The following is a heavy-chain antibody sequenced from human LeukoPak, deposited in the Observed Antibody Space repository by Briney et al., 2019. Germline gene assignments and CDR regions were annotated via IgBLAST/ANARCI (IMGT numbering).Heavy chain of an antibody. V-gene: IGHV1-2*02. CDR3: AGVDSSGFYY. Sequence: ASVTVSCKASGYTFTGYYMHWVRQAPGQGLEWMGWIDPNSGGTNYAQKFQGRVTMTRDTSISTAYMELSRLRSDDTAVYYCAGVDSSGFYYWGQGTLVTVSS. D-gene: IGHD6-19*01. J-gene: IGHJ4*02. CDR2: IDPNSGGT. CDR1: GYTFTGYY.